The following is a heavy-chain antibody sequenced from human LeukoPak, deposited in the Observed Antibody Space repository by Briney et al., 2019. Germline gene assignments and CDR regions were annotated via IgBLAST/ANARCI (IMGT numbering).Heavy chain of an antibody. J-gene: IGHJ3*02. CDR1: GFTFSSYS. D-gene: IGHD4-17*01. CDR2: ISSGSGTI. CDR3: AREGTDDYGDYKRPGAFDI. V-gene: IGHV3-48*01. Sequence: GGSLRLSCEASGFTFSSYSMNWVRQAPGKGLEWVSYISSGSGTIYYADSVKGRFTISRDNSKNTLYLQMNSLRAEDTAVYYCAREGTDDYGDYKRPGAFDIWGQGTMVTVSS.